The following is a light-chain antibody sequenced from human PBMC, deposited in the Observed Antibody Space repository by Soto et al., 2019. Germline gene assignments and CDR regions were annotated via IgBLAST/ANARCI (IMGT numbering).Light chain of an antibody. Sequence: QSVLTQPASVSGPPGQPITISCTGTSSDVGGYGSVSWYQQHPGKAPKLMIYEVSNRPSGVSNRFSGSKSGNTASLTISGLQAEDDADYYCSSYTSSGTYVFGTGTKV. CDR3: SSYTSSGTYV. CDR2: EVS. V-gene: IGLV2-14*01. J-gene: IGLJ1*01. CDR1: SSDVGGYGS.